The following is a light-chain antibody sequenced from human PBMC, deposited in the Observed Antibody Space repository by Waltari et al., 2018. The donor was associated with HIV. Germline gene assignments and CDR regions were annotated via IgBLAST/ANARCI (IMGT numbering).Light chain of an antibody. V-gene: IGLV2-23*02. J-gene: IGLJ3*02. Sequence: QSALTQPASVSGSPGRSITISCPGTSSDVGSYNLVSWYQQHPGKAPKLMIYEVSKRPSGVSNRFSGSKSGNTASPTISGLQAEDEADYYCCSYAGSSTFWVFGGGTQLTVL. CDR3: CSYAGSSTFWV. CDR2: EVS. CDR1: SSDVGSYNL.